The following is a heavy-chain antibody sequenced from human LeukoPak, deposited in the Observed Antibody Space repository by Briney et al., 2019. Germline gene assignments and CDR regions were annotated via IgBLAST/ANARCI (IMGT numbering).Heavy chain of an antibody. CDR3: ATVFDF. D-gene: IGHD2-21*02. Sequence: GGSLRLSCSVSGFTLSSNWMHWVRQVPGKGLEWVSRIDDVGSGTSYADSVKGRFTISRDDAKNTVYLQMNSLRAEDTAVYYCATVFDFWGQGTLVTVSS. V-gene: IGHV3-74*01. J-gene: IGHJ5*01. CDR1: GFTLSSNW. CDR2: IDDVGSGT.